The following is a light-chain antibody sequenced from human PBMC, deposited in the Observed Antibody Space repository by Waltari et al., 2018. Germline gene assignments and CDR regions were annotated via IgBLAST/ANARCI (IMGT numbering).Light chain of an antibody. CDR1: QSISNY. Sequence: EIQMTQSPSSLAASVGDRVTITCRASQSISNYLNWYVQKAGKAPKLLIYAASSLQSGVSSRFTGSGSETDFTLTISGLQPDDFATYYCQESYSSPRGAFGQGTKLEIK. CDR3: QESYSSPRGA. CDR2: AAS. J-gene: IGKJ2*01. V-gene: IGKV1-39*01.